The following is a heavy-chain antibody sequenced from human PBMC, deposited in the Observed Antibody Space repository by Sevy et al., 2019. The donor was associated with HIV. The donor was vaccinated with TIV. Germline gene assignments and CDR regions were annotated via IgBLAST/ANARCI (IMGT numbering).Heavy chain of an antibody. D-gene: IGHD1-20*01. CDR1: GVIFNSHA. CDR3: TNRGIVIITGFDY. V-gene: IGHV3-23*01. J-gene: IGHJ4*02. Sequence: GGSLRLSCAASGVIFNSHAMSWVRQAPGKGLEWVPTISGSGGYTYYSDSVKGRFSISRDNSKNTVYLQMNSLRAEDTAVYYCTNRGIVIITGFDYWGQGTLVTVSS. CDR2: ISGSGGYT.